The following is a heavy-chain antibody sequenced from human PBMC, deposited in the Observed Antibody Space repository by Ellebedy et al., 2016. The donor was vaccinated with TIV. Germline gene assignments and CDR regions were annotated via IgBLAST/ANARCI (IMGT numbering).Heavy chain of an antibody. D-gene: IGHD2-8*02. CDR2: IGSSAYTT. CDR3: AKDVRYTTGWGGALDI. Sequence: PGGSLRLSCAASEFNFGGHAMKWVRQAPGKGLEWVSSIGSSAYTTHYADSVKGRFTISRDNSRNTLYLQMNSLRGEDTAVYFCAKDVRYTTGWGGALDIWGQGAMVTVSS. V-gene: IGHV3-23*01. J-gene: IGHJ3*02. CDR1: EFNFGGHA.